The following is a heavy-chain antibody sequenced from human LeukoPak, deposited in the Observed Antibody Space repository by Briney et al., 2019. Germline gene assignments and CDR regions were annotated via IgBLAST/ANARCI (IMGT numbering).Heavy chain of an antibody. V-gene: IGHV1-18*01. D-gene: IGHD6-13*01. CDR2: INPYNGNT. CDR3: ARVGAADYFDY. J-gene: IGHJ4*02. Sequence: ASVKVSCKASDYTFISYGISWVRQAPGQGLEWMGWINPYNGNTNYVQKLQGRVTMTTETSTSTAYMELRSMRSDDTAVYYCARVGAADYFDYWGQGTLVTVSS. CDR1: DYTFISYG.